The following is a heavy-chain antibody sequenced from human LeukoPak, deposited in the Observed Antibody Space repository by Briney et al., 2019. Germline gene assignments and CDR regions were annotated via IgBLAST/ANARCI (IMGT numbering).Heavy chain of an antibody. Sequence: ASVKVSCKASGYTFTTYYVQWVRQAPGQGLGWMGIIYPTGSTSYAQRFQGRVTMTRDTSTSTVYMDLSSLRSEDTAVYYCARTTATYYFDYWGQGTLVTVSS. D-gene: IGHD1-14*01. CDR2: IYPTGST. V-gene: IGHV1-46*01. J-gene: IGHJ4*02. CDR1: GYTFTTYY. CDR3: ARTTATYYFDY.